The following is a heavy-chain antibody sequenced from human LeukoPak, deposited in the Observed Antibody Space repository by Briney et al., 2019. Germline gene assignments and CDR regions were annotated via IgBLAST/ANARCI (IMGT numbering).Heavy chain of an antibody. V-gene: IGHV4-34*01. CDR3: ARLDGLHFGQR. J-gene: IGHJ4*02. Sequence: PSETLSLTCAVYGGSFSGYYWGWIRQPPGKGLEWIGTIYYRGSTYYNPSLQSRVTISVDTSKNQFSLKLSSVTAVDTAVYFCARLDGLHFGQRWGQGTLVTVSS. CDR2: IYYRGST. CDR1: GGSFSGYY. D-gene: IGHD3-16*01.